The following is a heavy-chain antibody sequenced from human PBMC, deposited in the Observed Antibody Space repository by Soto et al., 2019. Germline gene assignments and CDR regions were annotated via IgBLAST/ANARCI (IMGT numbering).Heavy chain of an antibody. Sequence: ASVKVSCKASGYTFTGYYMHWVRQAPGQGLEWMGWINPNSGGTNYAQKFQGRVTMTRDTSISTAYMELSRLRSDDTAVYYCARGEGHYDSSGYLSFDYWGQGTLVTVSS. CDR1: GYTFTGYY. V-gene: IGHV1-2*02. J-gene: IGHJ4*02. D-gene: IGHD3-22*01. CDR2: INPNSGGT. CDR3: ARGEGHYDSSGYLSFDY.